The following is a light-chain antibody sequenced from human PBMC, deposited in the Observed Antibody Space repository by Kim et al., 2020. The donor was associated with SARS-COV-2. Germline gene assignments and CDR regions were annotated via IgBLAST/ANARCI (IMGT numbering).Light chain of an antibody. J-gene: IGKJ4*01. CDR2: DAS. Sequence: LSPGERATLSCRARQRVGTYLAWYQQKPGQAPRLLIYDASNRATGIPARFSGSGSGTDFTLTISSLEPEDFAVYYCQQRSDWPLTFGGGPKVDIK. CDR1: QRVGTY. V-gene: IGKV3-11*01. CDR3: QQRSDWPLT.